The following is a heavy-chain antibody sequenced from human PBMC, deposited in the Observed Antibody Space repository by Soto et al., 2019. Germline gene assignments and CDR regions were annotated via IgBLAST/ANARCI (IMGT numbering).Heavy chain of an antibody. V-gene: IGHV4-30-2*06. Sequence: LSLTCAVSGGSISSGGFSWSWIRQSPGKGLELIGYIYYSGSTYYNPSLKSRVTISVDRSKNEFSLRLSSVTAADTAVYYCARATFIRKGYYDATDYCYFDYWGQGTLVTVSS. CDR1: GGSISSGGFS. D-gene: IGHD3-22*01. CDR2: IYYSGST. J-gene: IGHJ4*02. CDR3: ARATFIRKGYYDATDYCYFDY.